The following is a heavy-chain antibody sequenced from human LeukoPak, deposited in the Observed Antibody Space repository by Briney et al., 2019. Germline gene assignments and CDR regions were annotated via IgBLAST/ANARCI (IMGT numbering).Heavy chain of an antibody. CDR3: ATLDYGDYVYFDY. J-gene: IGHJ4*02. V-gene: IGHV3-23*01. CDR1: GFTFSSYG. Sequence: PGGSLRLSCAVSGFTFSSYGMSWVRQAPAKGLEWVSFISDRGGDIYYADSVKGRFTISRDNSKNTLYLQMNSLRAEDTAVYYCATLDYGDYVYFDYWGQGTLVTVSS. CDR2: ISDRGGDI. D-gene: IGHD4-17*01.